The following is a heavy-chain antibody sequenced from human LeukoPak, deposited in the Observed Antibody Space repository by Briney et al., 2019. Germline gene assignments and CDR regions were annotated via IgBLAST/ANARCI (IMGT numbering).Heavy chain of an antibody. CDR1: GGSISSYY. Sequence: SETLSLTCTVSGGSISSYYWSWIRQPPGKGLEWIGYIYYSGSTNYNPSLKSRVTMSVDTSKNQFSLKLSSVTAADTAVYYCAKTGLTMIVVVIDTFDYWGQGTLVTVSS. CDR2: IYYSGST. J-gene: IGHJ4*02. D-gene: IGHD3-22*01. CDR3: AKTGLTMIVVVIDTFDY. V-gene: IGHV4-59*12.